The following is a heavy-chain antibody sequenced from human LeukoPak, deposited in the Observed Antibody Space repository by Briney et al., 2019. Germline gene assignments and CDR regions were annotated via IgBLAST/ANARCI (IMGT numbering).Heavy chain of an antibody. CDR1: GGSITSSSYY. D-gene: IGHD2-15*01. CDR3: ARVGLLLSSGGSGGMDV. Sequence: PSETLSLTCTVSGGSITSSSYYWGWIRQPPGKGLEWIGSIYYSGSTYYNPSLKSRVTISVDTSKNQFSLKLSSVTAADTAVYYCARVGLLLSSGGSGGMDVWGQGTTVTVSS. V-gene: IGHV4-39*07. CDR2: IYYSGST. J-gene: IGHJ6*02.